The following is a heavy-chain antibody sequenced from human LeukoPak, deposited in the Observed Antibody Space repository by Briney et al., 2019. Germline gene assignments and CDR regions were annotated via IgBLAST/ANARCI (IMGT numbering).Heavy chain of an antibody. CDR3: ASYSPGLSNCSYFTY. CDR1: GFSLSGYW. D-gene: IGHD2-21*01. CDR2: NNGDGSTT. V-gene: IGHV3-74*01. J-gene: IGHJ4*02. Sequence: GGSLRLSCVASGFSLSGYWMYWVRQAPGKGLMYISRNNGDGSTTNYADVVKGRFTISRDNAKNSLYLQMNSLRDEDTAVYYFASYSPGLSNCSYFTYWGQGTLVTVSS.